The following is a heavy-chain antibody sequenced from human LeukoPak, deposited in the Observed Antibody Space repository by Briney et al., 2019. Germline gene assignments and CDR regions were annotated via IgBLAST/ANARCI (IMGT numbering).Heavy chain of an antibody. Sequence: SETLSLTCVVYGGSFSGYYWSWIRQPPGKGLEWIGEINHSGSTNYNPSLKSRVTISVDTSKNQFSLKLSSVTAADTAVYYCAREIGDRDGYSFDYWGQGTLVTVSS. J-gene: IGHJ4*02. CDR1: GGSFSGYY. V-gene: IGHV4-34*01. D-gene: IGHD5-24*01. CDR3: AREIGDRDGYSFDY. CDR2: INHSGST.